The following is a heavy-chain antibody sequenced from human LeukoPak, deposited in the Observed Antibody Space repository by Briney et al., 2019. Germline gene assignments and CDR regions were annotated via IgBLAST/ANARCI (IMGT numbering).Heavy chain of an antibody. CDR1: GYTFTSYG. CDR2: ISAYNGNT. J-gene: IGHJ6*03. D-gene: IGHD3-16*01. Sequence: ASVKVSCKASGYTFTSYGISWVRQAPGQGLEWMGWISAYNGNTNYAQKLQGRVTMTTDTSTSTAYMELRSLRSDDTAVYYCARFGYYVYVHYYMDVWGKGTTVTISS. CDR3: ARFGYYVYVHYYMDV. V-gene: IGHV1-18*01.